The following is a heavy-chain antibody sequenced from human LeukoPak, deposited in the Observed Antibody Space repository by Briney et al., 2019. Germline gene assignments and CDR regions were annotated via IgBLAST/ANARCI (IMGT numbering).Heavy chain of an antibody. Sequence: GGSLRLSCAASGFSFSSYAMTYVRQAPGKGLEWVSGISGSGGSTYYADSVKGRFTISRDNSKNTLYLQMNSLRVEDTAVYYCAKGKRWLQLGDAFDMWGQGTTVTVSS. J-gene: IGHJ3*02. V-gene: IGHV3-23*01. CDR1: GFSFSSYA. D-gene: IGHD5-24*01. CDR3: AKGKRWLQLGDAFDM. CDR2: ISGSGGST.